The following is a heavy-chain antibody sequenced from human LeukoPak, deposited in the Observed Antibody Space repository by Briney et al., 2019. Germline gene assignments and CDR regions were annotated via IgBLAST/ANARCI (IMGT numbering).Heavy chain of an antibody. CDR3: TTGRYFDWIDY. D-gene: IGHD3-9*01. J-gene: IGHJ4*02. Sequence: GGSLRLSCAASGFTFSNAWMSWVRQAPGQGLEWFGRIKSKTDGGTTDYAAPVKGRFTISRDDSKNTLYLQMNSLKTEDTAVYYCTTGRYFDWIDYWGQGTLVTVSS. CDR2: IKSKTDGGTT. V-gene: IGHV3-15*01. CDR1: GFTFSNAW.